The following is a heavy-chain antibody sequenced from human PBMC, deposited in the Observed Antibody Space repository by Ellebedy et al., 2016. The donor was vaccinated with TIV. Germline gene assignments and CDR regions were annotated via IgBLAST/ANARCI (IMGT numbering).Heavy chain of an antibody. CDR2: IKQEGYDQ. CDR3: ARGATEVTRYLDY. CDR1: GFSFSSYW. J-gene: IGHJ4*02. V-gene: IGHV3-7*01. D-gene: IGHD4-23*01. Sequence: PGGSLRLSCVGSGFSFSSYWMSWVRQAPGKGLEWVASIKQEGYDQSYVDSVEGRFTISRDNAKSSLYLQMNSLRAEDTAVYYCARGATEVTRYLDYWGQGTLVTVSS.